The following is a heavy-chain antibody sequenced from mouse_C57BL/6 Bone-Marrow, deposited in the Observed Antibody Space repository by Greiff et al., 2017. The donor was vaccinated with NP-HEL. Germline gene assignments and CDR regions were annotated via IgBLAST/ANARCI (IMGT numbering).Heavy chain of an antibody. D-gene: IGHD2-1*01. CDR2: IYPGNSGT. Sequence: EVQLQQSGTVLVRPGASVKMSCKTSGYTFTSYWMHWVNQRPGQGLEWIGAIYPGNSGTSYNQKFKGKAILTVDTSASTAYMELSSLTNEDSAVDYCASSYYGSYPWYFDVGGRGTAITVTA. CDR1: GYTFTSYW. CDR3: ASSYYGSYPWYFDV. V-gene: IGHV1-5*01. J-gene: IGHJ1*03.